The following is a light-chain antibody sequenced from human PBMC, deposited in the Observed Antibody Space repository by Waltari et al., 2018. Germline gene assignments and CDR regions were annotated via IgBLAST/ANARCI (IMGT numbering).Light chain of an antibody. CDR2: ADS. V-gene: IGLV3-1*01. J-gene: IGLJ1*01. CDR1: HLATQW. Sequence: SFELTQPSSVSVSPGQTASIACPGVHLATQWTSRYHQKAGQSPVLVIYADSERPSGVPGRFSAARSGDTVTLNISGTQDLDEADYYCQTWDSNIFVFGPGTKVTVL. CDR3: QTWDSNIFV.